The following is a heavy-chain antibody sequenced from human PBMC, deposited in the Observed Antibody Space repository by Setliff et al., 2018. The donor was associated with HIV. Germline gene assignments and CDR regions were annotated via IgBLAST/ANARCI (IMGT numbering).Heavy chain of an antibody. CDR3: ARSKYSSGWYSDHDAFDI. V-gene: IGHV4-38-2*01. J-gene: IGHJ3*02. Sequence: SETLSLTCAVYGGSFSDYYWGWVRQPPGKGLEWIGSIYHSGTTYYNPSLKSRVTISVATSKIQFSLKLTSVTAADTALYYCARSKYSSGWYSDHDAFDIWGQGTMVTVS. CDR2: IYHSGTT. D-gene: IGHD6-19*01. CDR1: GGSFSDYY.